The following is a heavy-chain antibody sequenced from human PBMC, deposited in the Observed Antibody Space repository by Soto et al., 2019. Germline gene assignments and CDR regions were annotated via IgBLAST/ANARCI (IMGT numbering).Heavy chain of an antibody. CDR2: IRSKAYGGTT. V-gene: IGHV3-49*03. D-gene: IGHD6-19*01. J-gene: IGHJ3*02. Sequence: GGSLRLSCTASGFTFGDYAMSWFRQAPGKGLEWVGFIRSKAYGGTTEYAASVKGRFTISRDDSKSIAYLQMNSLKTEDTAVYYCTRDIAVAWLGAFDIWGQGTMVTVSS. CDR3: TRDIAVAWLGAFDI. CDR1: GFTFGDYA.